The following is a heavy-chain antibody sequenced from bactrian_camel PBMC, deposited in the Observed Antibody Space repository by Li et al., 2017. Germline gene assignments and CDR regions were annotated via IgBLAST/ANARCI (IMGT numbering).Heavy chain of an antibody. D-gene: IGHD1*01. V-gene: IGHV3S1*01. CDR3: AASSQDLFAEIESSLRGGACHGVEFGY. CDR1: GDSSTLC. CDR2: INGGGTTT. J-gene: IGHJ6*01. Sequence: GSAQTGGSLRLSCRASGDSSTLCMAWFRQAPGKGLEWVATINGGGTTTYYTESVEGRFTISKDNDENTLYLQMNNLKPEDTAVYFCAASSQDLFAEIESSLRGGACHGVEFGYWGQGTQVTVS.